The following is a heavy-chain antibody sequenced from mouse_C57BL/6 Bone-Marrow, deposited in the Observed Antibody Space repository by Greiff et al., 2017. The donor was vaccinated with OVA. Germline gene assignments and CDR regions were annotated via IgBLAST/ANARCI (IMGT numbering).Heavy chain of an antibody. CDR3: ARHANRVYFDY. Sequence: EVMLVESGGGLVQPGGSLKLSCAASGFTFSDYYMYWVRQTPEKRLEWVAYISNGGGSTYYPDTVKGRFTISRDNAKNTLYLQMSRLKSEDTAMYYCARHANRVYFDYWGQGTTLTVSS. CDR1: GFTFSDYY. V-gene: IGHV5-12*01. J-gene: IGHJ2*01. CDR2: ISNGGGST.